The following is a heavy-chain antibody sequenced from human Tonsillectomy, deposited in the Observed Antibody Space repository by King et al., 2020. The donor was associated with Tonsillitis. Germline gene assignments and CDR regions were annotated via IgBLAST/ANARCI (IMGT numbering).Heavy chain of an antibody. J-gene: IGHJ3*02. Sequence: TLKESGPTLVKPTQTLTLTCTFSGFSLSTSGVGVGWIRQPPGKALEWLALIYWNDDKRYSPSLKSRLTITKDTSKTQVVLTMTNLDPVDTATYFCAQPRRYAYNFYAFDIWGQGRMVAVSS. CDR2: IYWNDDK. CDR3: AQPRRYAYNFYAFDI. CDR1: GFSLSTSGVG. D-gene: IGHD5-24*01. V-gene: IGHV2-5*01.